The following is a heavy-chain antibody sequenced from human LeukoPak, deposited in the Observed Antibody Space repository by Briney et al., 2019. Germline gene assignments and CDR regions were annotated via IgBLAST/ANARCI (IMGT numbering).Heavy chain of an antibody. J-gene: IGHJ4*02. D-gene: IGHD6-19*01. Sequence: PSETLSLTCTVSGGSISSSSYYWGWIRQPPGKGLEWIGSIYYSGSTYYNPSLKSRVTISVDTSKNQFSLKLSSVTAADTAVYYCARHRSSRWYYQPVGHFDYWGQGTLVTVSS. CDR1: GGSISSSSYY. CDR2: IYYSGST. CDR3: ARHRSSRWYYQPVGHFDY. V-gene: IGHV4-39*01.